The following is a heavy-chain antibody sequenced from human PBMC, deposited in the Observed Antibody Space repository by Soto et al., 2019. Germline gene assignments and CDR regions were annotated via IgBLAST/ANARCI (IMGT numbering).Heavy chain of an antibody. V-gene: IGHV3-30*18. D-gene: IGHD3-22*01. Sequence: QVQLVESGGGVVQPGRSLRLSCAASGFTFSSYGMHWVRQAPGKGLEWVAVISYDGSNKYYADSVKGRFTISRDNSKNTXXLQMNSLRAEDTDVYYCAKGGKYYYDSSGYYDFDYWGQGTLVTVSS. CDR3: AKGGKYYYDSSGYYDFDY. CDR1: GFTFSSYG. CDR2: ISYDGSNK. J-gene: IGHJ4*02.